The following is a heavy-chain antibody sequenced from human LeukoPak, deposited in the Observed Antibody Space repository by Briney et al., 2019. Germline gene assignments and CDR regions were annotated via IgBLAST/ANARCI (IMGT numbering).Heavy chain of an antibody. D-gene: IGHD3-3*01. J-gene: IGHJ5*02. V-gene: IGHV3-23*01. CDR1: GFTFSTYA. CDR3: AKAETYYDFWSGYYYSYNWFDP. CDR2: ISGSGDST. Sequence: GGSLRLSCAASGFTFSTYAVNWVRQAPGKGLEWVSTISGSGDSTYYADSVKGRFTISRDNSKDTLYLQMSSLRAEDTAVYYCAKAETYYDFWSGYYYSYNWFDPWGQGTLVTVSS.